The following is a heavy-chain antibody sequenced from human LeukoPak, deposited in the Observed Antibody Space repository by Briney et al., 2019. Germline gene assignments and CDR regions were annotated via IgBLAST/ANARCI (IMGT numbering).Heavy chain of an antibody. V-gene: IGHV3-23*01. CDR2: ISGGGGST. CDR3: AKDRRGNAPRGAFDI. J-gene: IGHJ3*02. Sequence: GGSLRLSCAASGFTFSSYAMSWVRQAPGKGLEWVSGISGGGGSTYYADSVKGRFTISRDSSKNTLYLQMNSLRAEDTAVYYCAKDRRGNAPRGAFDIWGQGTMVTVSS. CDR1: GFTFSSYA. D-gene: IGHD1-1*01.